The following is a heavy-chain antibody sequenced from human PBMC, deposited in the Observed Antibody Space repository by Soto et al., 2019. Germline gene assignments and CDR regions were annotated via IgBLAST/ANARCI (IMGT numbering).Heavy chain of an antibody. CDR2: ISSSSSYI. D-gene: IGHD2-15*01. J-gene: IGHJ6*02. CDR1: GFTFSSYS. V-gene: IGHV3-21*01. CDR3: ARERGYCSGGSCYSSLYYYYGMDV. Sequence: EVQLVESGGGLVKPGGSLRLSCAASGFTFSSYSMNWVRQAPGKGLEWVSSISSSSSYIYYADSVKGRFTISRDNAKKSLYLQMNSLRAEDTAVYYCARERGYCSGGSCYSSLYYYYGMDVWGQGTTVTVSS.